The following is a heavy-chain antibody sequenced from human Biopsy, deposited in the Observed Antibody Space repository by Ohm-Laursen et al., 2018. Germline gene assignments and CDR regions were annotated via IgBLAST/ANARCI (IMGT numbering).Heavy chain of an antibody. V-gene: IGHV3-15*01. CDR1: NFTFSSYA. CDR3: TVDLGRGFH. Sequence: SLRLSCAASNFTFSSYAMSWVRQGPGKGLEWLGRIKSKSDGEATDYAAAVQGRFAISRDDSTNTFYLQMNSLKSEDTGVFYCTVDLGRGFHWGQGTLVTVSS. D-gene: IGHD5-12*01. J-gene: IGHJ4*02. CDR2: IKSKSDGEAT.